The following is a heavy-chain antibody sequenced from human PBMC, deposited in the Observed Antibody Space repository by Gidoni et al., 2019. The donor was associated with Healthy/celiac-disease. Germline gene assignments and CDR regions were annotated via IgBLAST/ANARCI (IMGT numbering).Heavy chain of an antibody. CDR2: ISGSGGST. D-gene: IGHD6-6*01. CDR1: GFTFSSYA. Sequence: EVQLLESGGGLVQPGGSLRLSCAASGFTFSSYAMRWVRQAPGKGLGWVSAISGSGGSTYYADSVKGRFTISRDNSKNTLYLQMNSLRAEDTAVYYCAKALTARGPFDYWGQGTLVTVSS. CDR3: AKALTARGPFDY. J-gene: IGHJ4*02. V-gene: IGHV3-23*01.